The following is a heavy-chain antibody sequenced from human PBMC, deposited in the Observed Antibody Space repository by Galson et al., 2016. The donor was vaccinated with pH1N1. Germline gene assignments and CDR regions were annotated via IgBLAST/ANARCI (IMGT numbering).Heavy chain of an antibody. D-gene: IGHD3-10*01. Sequence: QSGAEVKKPGESLKISCRGSGYSFTSYWIAWVRQKPGKGLEWMGIVYPGDSDTRYSPSFRGLFTFSADKSIGTAYLQWSSLEASDTAIYYCARLRDCITVVREVYFDLWGQGTLVTVSP. V-gene: IGHV5-51*03. J-gene: IGHJ4*02. CDR2: VYPGDSDT. CDR3: ARLRDCITVVREVYFDL. CDR1: GYSFTSYW.